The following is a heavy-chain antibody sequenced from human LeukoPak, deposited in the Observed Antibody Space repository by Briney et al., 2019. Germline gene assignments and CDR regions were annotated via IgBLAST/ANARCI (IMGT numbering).Heavy chain of an antibody. CDR2: INPNSGGT. Sequence: ASMKVSCKASGYTLTGYYMHWVRQAPGQGLEWMGWINPNSGGTSYAQKLQGRVTMTRDTSISTAYMELRRLRSDDTAVYYCARGQGGSYDILSDGYRPPDYWGQGTLVTVSS. CDR1: GYTLTGYY. J-gene: IGHJ4*02. V-gene: IGHV1-2*02. D-gene: IGHD3-9*01. CDR3: ARGQGGSYDILSDGYRPPDY.